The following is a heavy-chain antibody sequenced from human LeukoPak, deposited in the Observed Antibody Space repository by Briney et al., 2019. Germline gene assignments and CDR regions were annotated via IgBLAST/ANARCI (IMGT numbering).Heavy chain of an antibody. CDR2: IYYSGST. J-gene: IGHJ4*02. CDR3: ARVSGDGYMDY. Sequence: SETLSLTCTVSGGSISSYYWSWIRQPPGKGLEWIAYIYYSGSTNYNPSLKSRVSISVDTSKNQFSLKLSSVTAADTAVYYCARVSGDGYMDYWGQGTLVTVSS. V-gene: IGHV4-59*12. D-gene: IGHD5-24*01. CDR1: GGSISSYY.